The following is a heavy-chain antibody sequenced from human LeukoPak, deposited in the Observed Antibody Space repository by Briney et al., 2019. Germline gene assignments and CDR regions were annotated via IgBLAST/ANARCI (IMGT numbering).Heavy chain of an antibody. CDR3: ARDRAKSHFDY. CDR2: ISYDGSNK. D-gene: IGHD4/OR15-4a*01. Sequence: GGSLRLSCAASGFTFSSYGMHWVRQAPGKGLEWVAVISYDGSNKYYADSVKGRFTISRDNSKNTLYLQMNSLRAEDTAVYYCARDRAKSHFDYWGQGTLVTVSS. J-gene: IGHJ4*02. V-gene: IGHV3-30*03. CDR1: GFTFSSYG.